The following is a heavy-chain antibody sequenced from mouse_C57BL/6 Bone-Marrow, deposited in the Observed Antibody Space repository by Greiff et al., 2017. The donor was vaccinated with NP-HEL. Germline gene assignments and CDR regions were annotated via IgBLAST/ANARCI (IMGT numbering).Heavy chain of an antibody. Sequence: VQLQQPGAELVKPGASVKLSCKASGYTFTSYWMPWVKQRPGQGLEWIGEIDPSDSYTNYNQKFKGKATLTVDTSSSTAYMQLSSLTSEDSAVYYCASPFYYYGSVYWGQGTTLTVSS. J-gene: IGHJ2*01. D-gene: IGHD1-1*01. CDR1: GYTFTSYW. CDR2: IDPSDSYT. CDR3: ASPFYYYGSVY. V-gene: IGHV1-50*01.